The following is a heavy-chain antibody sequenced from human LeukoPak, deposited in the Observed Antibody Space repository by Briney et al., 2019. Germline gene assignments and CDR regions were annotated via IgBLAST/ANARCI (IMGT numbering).Heavy chain of an antibody. CDR1: GFTFSSYS. J-gene: IGHJ4*02. CDR2: ITGSSDYI. CDR3: VRGPYCSGGSCYGHFDH. D-gene: IGHD2-15*01. Sequence: GGSLRLSCAASGFTFSSYSMNWVRQAPGKGLEWVSFITGSSDYIYNADSVKGRFTISRDNAKNSLYLQMNSLRVGDTAVYYCVRGPYCSGGSCYGHFDHWGQGTLVTASS. V-gene: IGHV3-21*01.